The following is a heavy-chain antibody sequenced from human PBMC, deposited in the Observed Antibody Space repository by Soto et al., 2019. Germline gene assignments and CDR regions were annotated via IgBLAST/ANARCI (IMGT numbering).Heavy chain of an antibody. D-gene: IGHD2-8*01. Sequence: EVQLLESGGGVVQPGGSLRLSCAASGFTFSAYAMGWVRQAPGKGLQWVSGVGGSDTDKHYADSVRGRFTVSRDNFKNTLYLQMNSLRADDTAVYYCAKDATAVNGVWDPFDMWGQGTEVSVSS. J-gene: IGHJ3*02. V-gene: IGHV3-23*01. CDR1: GFTFSAYA. CDR3: AKDATAVNGVWDPFDM. CDR2: VGGSDTDK.